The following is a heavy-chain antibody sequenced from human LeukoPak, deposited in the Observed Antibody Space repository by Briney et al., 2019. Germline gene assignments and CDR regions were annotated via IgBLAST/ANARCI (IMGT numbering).Heavy chain of an antibody. CDR3: SSPRVVRGIIPMDV. D-gene: IGHD3-10*01. J-gene: IGHJ6*03. CDR2: ISSSGTTI. CDR1: GFTFRSYS. Sequence: PGGSLRLSCAASGFTFRSYSMNWVRQAPGKGLEWVSYISSSGTTIYYADSVKGRFTVSRDNAKNSLYLQINSLRAGDTAVYYCSSPRVVRGIIPMDVWGKGTTVTVSS. V-gene: IGHV3-48*04.